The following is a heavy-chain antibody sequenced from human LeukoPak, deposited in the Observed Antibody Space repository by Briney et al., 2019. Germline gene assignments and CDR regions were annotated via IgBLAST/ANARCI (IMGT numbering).Heavy chain of an antibody. V-gene: IGHV4-39*01. CDR1: GGSISSSSYY. CDR3: ATRTYSGSYHGYYYGMDV. CDR2: IYYSGST. D-gene: IGHD1-26*01. J-gene: IGHJ6*02. Sequence: SETLSLTCTVSGGSISSSSYYWGWIRQPPGKGLEWIGSIYYSGSTYYNPSLKSQVTISVDTSKNQFSLKLSSVTAADTAVYYCATRTYSGSYHGYYYGMDVWGQGTTVTVSS.